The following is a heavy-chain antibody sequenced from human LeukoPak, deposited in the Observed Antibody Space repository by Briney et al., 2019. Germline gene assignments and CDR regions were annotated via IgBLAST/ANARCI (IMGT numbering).Heavy chain of an antibody. Sequence: SETLSLTCTVSGGSISSGSYYWSWIRQPDGKGLEWIGRIYTSGSTNYNPSLKSRVTISVDTSKNQFSLKLSSVTAADTAVYYCARASGYSIPYYYYYMDVWGKGTTVTVSS. V-gene: IGHV4-61*02. D-gene: IGHD6-13*01. J-gene: IGHJ6*03. CDR3: ARASGYSIPYYYYYMDV. CDR2: IYTSGST. CDR1: GGSISSGSYY.